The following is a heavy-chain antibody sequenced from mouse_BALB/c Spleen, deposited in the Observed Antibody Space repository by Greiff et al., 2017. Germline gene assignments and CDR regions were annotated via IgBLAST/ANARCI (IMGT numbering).Heavy chain of an antibody. D-gene: IGHD1-1*01. CDR3: ARDGSSFAY. V-gene: IGHV1-7*01. Sequence: VQLQQSGADLAKPGASVKMSCKASGYTFTSYWMHWVKQRPGQGLEWIGYINPSTGYTEYNQKFKDKATLTADKSSSTAYMQLSSLTSEDSAVYYCARDGSSFAYWGQGTLVTVSA. CDR1: GYTFTSYW. CDR2: INPSTGYT. J-gene: IGHJ3*01.